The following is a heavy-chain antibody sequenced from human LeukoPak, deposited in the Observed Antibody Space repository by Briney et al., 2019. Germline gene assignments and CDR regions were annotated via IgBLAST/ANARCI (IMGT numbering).Heavy chain of an antibody. CDR3: ARDASIAAAGDNWFDP. CDR1: GFTFSSYS. Sequence: GGSLRLSCAASGFTFSSYSMNWVRQAPGKGLEWVSSISSSSSYIYYADSVKGRFTISRDNAKNSLYLQMNSLRAEDTAAYYCARDASIAAAGDNWFDPWGQGTLVTVSS. J-gene: IGHJ5*02. CDR2: ISSSSSYI. V-gene: IGHV3-21*01. D-gene: IGHD6-13*01.